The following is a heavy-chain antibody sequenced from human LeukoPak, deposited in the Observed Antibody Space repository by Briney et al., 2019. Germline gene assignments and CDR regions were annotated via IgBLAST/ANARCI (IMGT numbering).Heavy chain of an antibody. CDR2: LSYDGTKE. CDR3: AKDDGMGY. D-gene: IGHD1-26*01. Sequence: GGPLRLSCAPSGLTLMSYGVHGVRQAPGKGPEGVAVLSYDGTKEYYADSVKGRFTIYRDNSKNTLYLQMNSLRTEDTAVYFCAKDDGMGYWGQGTLVTVSS. V-gene: IGHV3-30*18. J-gene: IGHJ4*02. CDR1: GLTLMSYG.